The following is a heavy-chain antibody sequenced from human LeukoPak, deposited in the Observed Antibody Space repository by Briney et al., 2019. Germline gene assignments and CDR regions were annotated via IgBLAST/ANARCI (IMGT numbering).Heavy chain of an antibody. CDR2: ISYDGSDK. V-gene: IGHV3-30*01. CDR3: ARDTGDGYALYYYYGMDV. D-gene: IGHD5-24*01. J-gene: IGHJ6*02. Sequence: GRSLRLSCAASGFTFSSYALHWVRQAPGKGLEWVAVISYDGSDKYYADSVKGRFTISRDNSKNTLYLQMNSLRAEDTAVYYCARDTGDGYALYYYYGMDVWGQGTTVTVSS. CDR1: GFTFSSYA.